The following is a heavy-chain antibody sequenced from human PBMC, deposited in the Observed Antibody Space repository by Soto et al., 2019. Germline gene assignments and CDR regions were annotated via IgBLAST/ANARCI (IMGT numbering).Heavy chain of an antibody. J-gene: IGHJ5*02. CDR1: GFTFSVSA. Sequence: GGSLRLSCAASGFTFSVSAMHWVRQASGKGLEWVGRIRSKTNSYATAYAASVKGRFTISRDDSKNTAYLQMNSLRTEDTAVYYCTRDPRNYYDSSGSANWFDPWGQGTLVTVSS. V-gene: IGHV3-73*01. CDR3: TRDPRNYYDSSGSANWFDP. D-gene: IGHD3-22*01. CDR2: IRSKTNSYAT.